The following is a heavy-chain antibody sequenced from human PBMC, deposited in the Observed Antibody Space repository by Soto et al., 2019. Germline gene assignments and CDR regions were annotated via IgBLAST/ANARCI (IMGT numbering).Heavy chain of an antibody. D-gene: IGHD6-19*01. CDR3: ARVLHPPYRSGWRSLYSYFDI. CDR1: GGTFNSYA. V-gene: IGHV1-69*06. CDR2: IIPIFRST. Sequence: QVQLVQSGAEVKKPGSSVKVSCKASGGTFNSYALTWVRQAPGHGLEWMGGIIPIFRSTNYAQKFPARVTIPANRSTSTAYMELSSLRSDDTAVYYSARVLHPPYRSGWRSLYSYFDIWGRGTLVTVSS. J-gene: IGHJ2*01.